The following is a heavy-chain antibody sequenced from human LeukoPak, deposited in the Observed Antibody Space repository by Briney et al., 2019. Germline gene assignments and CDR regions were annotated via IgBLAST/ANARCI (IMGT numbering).Heavy chain of an antibody. CDR1: GYTFTSYY. CDR2: INPSGGST. V-gene: IGHV1-46*03. J-gene: IGHJ4*02. CDR3: ARSPGSYYAFFDY. Sequence: ASVKVSCKASGYTFTSYYMHWVRQAPGQGLEWMGIINPSGGSTSYAQKFQGRVTMTRDTSTSTVYMELSSLIAEDTAVYYCARSPGSYYAFFDYWGQGTPVTVSS. D-gene: IGHD3-10*01.